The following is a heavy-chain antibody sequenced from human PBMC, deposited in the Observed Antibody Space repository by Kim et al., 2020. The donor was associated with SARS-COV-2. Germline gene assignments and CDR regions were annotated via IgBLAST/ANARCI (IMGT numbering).Heavy chain of an antibody. D-gene: IGHD1-1*01. CDR2: ISSSGSTI. V-gene: IGHV3-48*03. CDR3: TQNWNDLDY. CDR1: GFTFSSYE. J-gene: IGHJ4*02. Sequence: GGSLRLSCAASGFTFSSYEMNWVRQAPGKGLEWVSYISSSGSTIYYADSVKGRFTISRDNAKNSLYLQMNSLRAEDTAVYYCTQNWNDLDYWGQGTLVTVSS.